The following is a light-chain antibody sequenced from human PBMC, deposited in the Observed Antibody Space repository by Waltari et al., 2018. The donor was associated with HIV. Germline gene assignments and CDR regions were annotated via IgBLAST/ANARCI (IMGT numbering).Light chain of an antibody. V-gene: IGLV1-51*01. Sequence: QSVLTQPHSVSAAPGQKVTLSCSVRPPNIGNDSVSWYKHVPGAAPRLLIYDNNKRPSGIPDRFSGSRSGTSATLGITGRQTGDEAHYYCGTWDRSLSAAVFGGGTKLTVL. CDR2: DNN. CDR3: GTWDRSLSAAV. CDR1: PPNIGNDS. J-gene: IGLJ3*02.